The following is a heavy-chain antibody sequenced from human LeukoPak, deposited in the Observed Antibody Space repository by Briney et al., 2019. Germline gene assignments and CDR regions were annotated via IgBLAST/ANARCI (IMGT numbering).Heavy chain of an antibody. CDR3: ARWRTSGYSSSWHRYYYYYGMDV. D-gene: IGHD6-13*01. V-gene: IGHV4-4*07. J-gene: IGHJ6*04. CDR1: GGSISSYF. Sequence: SETLSLNCTVSGGSISSYFWTWIRQPAGKGLEWIGRIYSSGTTNYNLSLKSRVTISVDTSKNQFSLKLSSVTAADTAVYYCARWRTSGYSSSWHRYYYYYGMDVWGKGTTVTVSS. CDR2: IYSSGTT.